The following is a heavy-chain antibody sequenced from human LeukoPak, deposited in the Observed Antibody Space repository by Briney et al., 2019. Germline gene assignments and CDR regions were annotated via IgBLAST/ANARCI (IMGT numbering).Heavy chain of an antibody. CDR3: ASFFSSGWYLGY. V-gene: IGHV3-48*04. J-gene: IGHJ4*02. CDR2: ISSSGSTI. D-gene: IGHD6-19*01. Sequence: GGSLRLSCATSGFTFTTFWMHWVRQAPGKGLEWVSYISSSGSTIYYADSVKGRFTISRDNAKNSLYLQMNSLRAKDTAVYYCASFFSSGWYLGYWGQGTLVTVSS. CDR1: GFTFTTFW.